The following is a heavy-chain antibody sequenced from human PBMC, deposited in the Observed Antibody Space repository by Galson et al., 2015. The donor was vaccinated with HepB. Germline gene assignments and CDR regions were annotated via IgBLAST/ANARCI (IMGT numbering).Heavy chain of an antibody. V-gene: IGHV1-69*10. J-gene: IGHJ6*03. CDR3: ASGSSSVVSTYYYYMDV. CDR2: IIPILGIA. CDR1: GGTFSSYA. Sequence: SVKVSCKASGGTFSSYAISWVRQAPGQGLEWMGGIIPILGIANYAQKFQGRVTITADKSTSTAYMELSSLRSEDTAVYYCASGSSSVVSTYYYYMDVWGKGTTVTVSS. D-gene: IGHD6-6*01.